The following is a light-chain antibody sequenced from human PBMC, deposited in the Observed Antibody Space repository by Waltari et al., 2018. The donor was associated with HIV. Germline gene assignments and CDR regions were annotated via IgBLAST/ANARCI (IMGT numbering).Light chain of an antibody. CDR1: SSHVGGYNY. CDR3: SSYAGSNSYV. J-gene: IGLJ1*01. V-gene: IGLV2-8*01. Sequence: QSALPQPPSASGAPGQAVTIPCTGTSSHVGGYNYVSWYQQHPGKAPKLMIYEVTTRPSGVPDRFSGSKSGNTASLTVSGLQAEDEAEYYCSSYAGSNSYVFGTGTKVTVL. CDR2: EVT.